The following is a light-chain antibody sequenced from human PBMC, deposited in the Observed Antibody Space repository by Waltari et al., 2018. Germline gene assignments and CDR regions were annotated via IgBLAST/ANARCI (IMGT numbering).Light chain of an antibody. J-gene: IGKJ1*01. CDR2: DAS. Sequence: EIVLTQSPGTLSLSPGERATLSCRASQSVSRSLAWYQQTHGQDPRLVIYDASTRATGIPDRFIGSGCGTDFSLTISRLEPEDFAVYYCQKYVSLPATFGQGTKVEIK. CDR1: QSVSRS. CDR3: QKYVSLPAT. V-gene: IGKV3-20*01.